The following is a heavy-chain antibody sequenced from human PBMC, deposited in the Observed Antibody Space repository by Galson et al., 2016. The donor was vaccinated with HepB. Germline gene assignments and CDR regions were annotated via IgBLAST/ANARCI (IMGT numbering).Heavy chain of an antibody. CDR2: IYPGDSET. D-gene: IGHD1-26*01. CDR1: GYSFIGFW. Sequence: QSGAEVKKPGESLKIFCKGSGYSFIGFWIGWVRQKPGKGLEWMGIIYPGDSETRYSPSFQGQVTISVDKSNNTAYLQWGSLKASDTAIYYRARRTVGYYKGASDYWGQGTLVTVSS. J-gene: IGHJ4*02. V-gene: IGHV5-51*03. CDR3: ARRTVGYYKGASDY.